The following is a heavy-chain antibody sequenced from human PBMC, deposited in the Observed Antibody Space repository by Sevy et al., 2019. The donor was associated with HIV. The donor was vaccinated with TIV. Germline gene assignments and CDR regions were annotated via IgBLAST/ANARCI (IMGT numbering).Heavy chain of an antibody. J-gene: IGHJ4*02. CDR2: IWYDGSNK. CDR1: EFTFSSYG. V-gene: IGHV3-33*01. Sequence: GGSLRLSCAASEFTFSSYGMHWVRQAPGKGLEWVAVIWYDGSNKYYADSVKGRFTISRDNSKNTLYLQMNSLRAEDTAVYYCARDREGDSSSWYYDYWGQGTLVTVSS. D-gene: IGHD6-13*01. CDR3: ARDREGDSSSWYYDY.